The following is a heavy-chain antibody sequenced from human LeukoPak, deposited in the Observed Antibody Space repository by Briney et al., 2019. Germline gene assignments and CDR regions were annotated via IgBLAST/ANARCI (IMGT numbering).Heavy chain of an antibody. V-gene: IGHV3-7*01. D-gene: IGHD6-19*01. CDR3: VRGNGWLFDY. CDR2: IKQDGSEE. J-gene: IGHJ4*02. Sequence: GGSLRLSCEDSRFIFSDYWMHWVRQAPGKGLEWVANIKQDGSEEYYVDSAKGRFTISRDNAKNSLSLQMNGLRAEDTAVYYCVRGNGWLFDYWGQGTLVTVSS. CDR1: RFIFSDYW.